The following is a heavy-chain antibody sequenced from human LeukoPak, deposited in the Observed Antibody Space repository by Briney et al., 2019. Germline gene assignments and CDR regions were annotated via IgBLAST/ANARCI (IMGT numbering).Heavy chain of an antibody. CDR3: ARERTPGSGYGVDY. Sequence: ASVKVSCKASGYTFTGYYIHWVRQAPGQGLEWMGWINPNINGTNYAQEFQGRVTMTGDRSISTAYMELSRLRSDDTAVYYCARERTPGSGYGVDYWGQGTVVTVSS. CDR1: GYTFTGYY. CDR2: INPNINGT. D-gene: IGHD6-25*01. V-gene: IGHV1-2*02. J-gene: IGHJ4*02.